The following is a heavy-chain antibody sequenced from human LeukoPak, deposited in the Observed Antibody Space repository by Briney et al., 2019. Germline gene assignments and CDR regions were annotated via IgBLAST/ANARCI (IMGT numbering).Heavy chain of an antibody. J-gene: IGHJ4*02. D-gene: IGHD1-26*01. Sequence: SVKVSCKASGGTFSSYAISWVRQAPGQGLEWMGRIIPILGIANYAQKFQGRVTMTTDTSTSTAYMELRSLRSDDTAVYYCARLGSYNYFDYWGQGTLVTVSS. CDR3: ARLGSYNYFDY. CDR2: IIPILGIA. V-gene: IGHV1-69*04. CDR1: GGTFSSYA.